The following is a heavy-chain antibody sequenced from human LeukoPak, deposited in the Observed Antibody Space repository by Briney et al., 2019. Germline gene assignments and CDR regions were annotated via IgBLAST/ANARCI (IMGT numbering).Heavy chain of an antibody. J-gene: IGHJ4*02. CDR3: ARGLGAVAGTENEDTEWGY. CDR1: GGSFSGYY. D-gene: IGHD6-19*01. CDR2: INHSGST. Sequence: PSETLSLTCAVYGGSFSGYYWSWIRQPPGKGLEWIGEINHSGSTNYNPSLKSRVTISVDTSKNQFSLKLSSVTAADTAVYYCARGLGAVAGTENEDTEWGYWGQGTLVTVSS. V-gene: IGHV4-34*01.